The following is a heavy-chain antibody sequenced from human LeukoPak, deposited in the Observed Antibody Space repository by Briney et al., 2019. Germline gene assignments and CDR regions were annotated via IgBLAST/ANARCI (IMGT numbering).Heavy chain of an antibody. D-gene: IGHD5-12*01. CDR2: ISYDGSNK. CDR1: GFTFSSYA. Sequence: GRSLRLSCAASGFTFSSYAMHWVRQAPGKGLEGVAVISYDGSNKYYADSVKGRFTISTDNSKNTLYLQMNSLRAEDTAVYYCASGGYSGYDRSYRFDYWGQGTLVTVSS. CDR3: ASGGYSGYDRSYRFDY. J-gene: IGHJ4*02. V-gene: IGHV3-30*04.